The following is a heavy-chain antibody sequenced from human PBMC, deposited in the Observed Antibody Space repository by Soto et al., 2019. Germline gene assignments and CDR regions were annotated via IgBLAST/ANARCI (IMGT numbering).Heavy chain of an antibody. V-gene: IGHV5-51*01. CDR2: IYPGDSDT. Sequence: QVPGKGLEWMGIIYPGDSDTRYSPSFQGQVTISADKSISTAYLQWSSLKASDTAMYYCARQADFSPFDPWGQGTLVTVSS. J-gene: IGHJ5*02. CDR3: ARQADFSPFDP. D-gene: IGHD3-3*01.